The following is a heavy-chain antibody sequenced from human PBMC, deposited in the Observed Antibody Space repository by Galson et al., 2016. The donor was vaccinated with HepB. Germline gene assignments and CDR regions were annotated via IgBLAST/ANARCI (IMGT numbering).Heavy chain of an antibody. CDR2: IDWDDEK. J-gene: IGHJ2*01. CDR3: VRTRSWAYDSNGYYFAYFDP. V-gene: IGHV2-70*11. D-gene: IGHD3-22*01. CDR1: GFSLSTSGMC. Sequence: PALVKPTQTLTLTCAFSGFSLSTSGMCMSWIRQSPGKALEWLARIDWDDEKYYSTSLKTRLTISKDTSKKQVVLTMTNMDPVDTATYCCVRTRSWAYDSNGYYFAYFDPWGRGTLVTVSS.